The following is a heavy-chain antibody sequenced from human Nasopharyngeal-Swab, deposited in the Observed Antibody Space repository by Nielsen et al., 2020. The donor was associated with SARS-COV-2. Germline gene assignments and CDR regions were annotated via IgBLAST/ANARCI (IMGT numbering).Heavy chain of an antibody. CDR2: IYYSGTT. CDR1: GDSISNNNYY. Sequence: SETLSLTCTISGDSISNNNYYWGWIRQPPGKGLEWIGMIYYSGTTYDNPSLKSRVTISVDTSESQFSLKLNSATAADTAVYYCARRDRYYDFWMDWGQGTLVTVSS. J-gene: IGHJ4*02. CDR3: ARRDRYYDFWMD. D-gene: IGHD3-3*01. V-gene: IGHV4-39*01.